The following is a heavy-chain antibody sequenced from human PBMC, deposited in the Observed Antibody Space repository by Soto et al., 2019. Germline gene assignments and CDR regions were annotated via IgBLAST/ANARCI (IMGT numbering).Heavy chain of an antibody. J-gene: IGHJ4*02. CDR2: ISYDGSNK. Sequence: PGGSLRLSCAASGFTFSSYAMHWVRQAPGKGLEWVAVISYDGSNKYYADSVKGRFTISRDNSKNTLYLQMNSLRAEDTAVYYCARYCSGGSCYSGSYDYWGQGT. V-gene: IGHV3-30-3*01. CDR3: ARYCSGGSCYSGSYDY. CDR1: GFTFSSYA. D-gene: IGHD2-15*01.